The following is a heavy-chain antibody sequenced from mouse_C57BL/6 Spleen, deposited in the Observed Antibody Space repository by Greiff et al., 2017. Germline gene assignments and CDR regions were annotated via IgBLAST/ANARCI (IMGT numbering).Heavy chain of an antibody. Sequence: EVQLQESGPGLVKPSQSLSLTCSVTGYSITSGYYWNWIRQFPGNKLEWMGYISYDGSNNYNPSLKNRISITRDTSKNQFFLKLNSVTTEDTATYYCAREGYYGRSPYFDVWGTGTTVTVSS. D-gene: IGHD1-1*01. CDR3: AREGYYGRSPYFDV. V-gene: IGHV3-6*01. J-gene: IGHJ1*03. CDR2: ISYDGSN. CDR1: GYSITSGYY.